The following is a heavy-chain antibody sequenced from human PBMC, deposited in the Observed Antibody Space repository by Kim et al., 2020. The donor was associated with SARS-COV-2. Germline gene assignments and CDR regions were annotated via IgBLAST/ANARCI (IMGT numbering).Heavy chain of an antibody. V-gene: IGHV3-23*01. CDR1: GFTFSSYA. D-gene: IGHD3-3*01. CDR2: ISGSGGST. Sequence: GGSLRLSCAASGFTFSSYAMSWVRQAPGKGLEWVSAISGSGGSTYYADSVKGRFTISRDNYKNTLYLQMNSLRAEDTAVYYCAKRGPFGGEWLLYYFDYWGQGTLVTVSS. J-gene: IGHJ4*02. CDR3: AKRGPFGGEWLLYYFDY.